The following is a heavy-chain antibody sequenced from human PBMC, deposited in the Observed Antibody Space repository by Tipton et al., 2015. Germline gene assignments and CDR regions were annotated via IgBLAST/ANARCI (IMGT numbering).Heavy chain of an antibody. J-gene: IGHJ6*02. CDR2: IDDSGKT. D-gene: IGHD6-6*01. Sequence: TLSLTCAVYSGSFSGYYWTWIRQPPGKGLEWIGEIDDSGKTNYNPSLKSRVTMSLDTSKNQLSLKVMTVTAADTAVYYCARGRVAARLGPSEYYYATDVWGQGTTVTVSS. CDR3: ARGRVAARLGPSEYYYATDV. V-gene: IGHV4-34*01. CDR1: SGSFSGYY.